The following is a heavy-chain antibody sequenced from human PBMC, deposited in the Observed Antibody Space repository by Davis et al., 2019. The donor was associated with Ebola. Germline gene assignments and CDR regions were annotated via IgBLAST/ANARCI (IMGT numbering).Heavy chain of an antibody. CDR1: GDSVSGNSGA. Sequence: HSQTLSLTCAISGDSVSGNSGAWNWIRQSPSRGLEWLGRTYYSSKWYNDYAVSVRSRITFNPDTSKNQFSLQLNSVTPEDTAVYYCARFTWGSRGVDYWGQGTLVTVSS. J-gene: IGHJ4*02. D-gene: IGHD7-27*01. CDR2: TYYSSKWYN. V-gene: IGHV6-1*01. CDR3: ARFTWGSRGVDY.